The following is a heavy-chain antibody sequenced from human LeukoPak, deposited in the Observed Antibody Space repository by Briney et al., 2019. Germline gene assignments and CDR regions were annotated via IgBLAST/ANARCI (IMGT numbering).Heavy chain of an antibody. D-gene: IGHD3-22*01. CDR1: GFTFRNYA. Sequence: PGGSLRLSCAASGFTFRNYAMSWVRQAPGKGLEWVSAITGSGESTYYADSVKGRFTISRDNSQNTLYLQMNSLRAEDTAVYYCAKDQGSGYYFRDAFDIWGQGTMVTVSS. J-gene: IGHJ3*02. CDR3: AKDQGSGYYFRDAFDI. V-gene: IGHV3-23*01. CDR2: ITGSGEST.